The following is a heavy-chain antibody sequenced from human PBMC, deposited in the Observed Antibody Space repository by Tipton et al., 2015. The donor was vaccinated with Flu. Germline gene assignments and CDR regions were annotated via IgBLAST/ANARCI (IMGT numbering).Heavy chain of an antibody. CDR2: LYTSGST. V-gene: IGHV4-61*09. Sequence: LRLSCTVSGGSISSGSHYWSWIRQPAGRGLEWIGQLYTSGSTNYSPSLQSRVTMSVDTAKNQFSLKLSSVTAADTAVYYCARTRSGNYLDDAFDIWSQGTLVTVSS. J-gene: IGHJ3*02. CDR1: GGSISSGSHY. D-gene: IGHD1-26*01. CDR3: ARTRSGNYLDDAFDI.